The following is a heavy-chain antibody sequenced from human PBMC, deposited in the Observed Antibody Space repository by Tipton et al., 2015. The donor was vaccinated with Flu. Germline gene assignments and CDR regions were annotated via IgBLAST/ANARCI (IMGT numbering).Heavy chain of an antibody. Sequence: TLSLTCGVSGDSIRSSNYYWGWIRQPPGKGLEWIGNTFHSGNTYLNPSLKSRVTISIDTSKNQFSLKLSSVTAADTAVYYCARRDYSNYVSEPKNWFDVWGRGSLVTVSS. V-gene: IGHV4-39*07. J-gene: IGHJ5*02. CDR1: GDSIRSSNYY. CDR3: ARRDYSNYVSEPKNWFDV. CDR2: TFHSGNT. D-gene: IGHD4-11*01.